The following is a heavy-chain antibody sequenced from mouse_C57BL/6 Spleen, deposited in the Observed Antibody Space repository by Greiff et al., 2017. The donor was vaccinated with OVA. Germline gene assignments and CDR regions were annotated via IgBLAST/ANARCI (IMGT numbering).Heavy chain of an antibody. CDR1: GYTFTDYY. J-gene: IGHJ4*01. D-gene: IGHD2-10*01. V-gene: IGHV1-26*01. CDR3: ARRAYYYAMDY. CDR2: INPNNGGT. Sequence: VQLQQSGPELVKPGASVKISCTASGYTFTDYYMTWVKQSHGKSLEWLGDINPNNGGTSYNQKFKGKATLTVDKSSSTAYMELRSLTSEDSAVYYCARRAYYYAMDYWGQGTSVTVSS.